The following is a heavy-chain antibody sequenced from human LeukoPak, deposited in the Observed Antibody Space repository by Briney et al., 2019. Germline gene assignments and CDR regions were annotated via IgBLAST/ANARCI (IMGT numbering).Heavy chain of an antibody. D-gene: IGHD2-2*03. J-gene: IGHJ4*02. V-gene: IGHV4-4*07. CDR3: ASGYCSSTSCYRSFDY. CDR1: GGSISSYY. CDR2: IYTSGST. Sequence: PSETLSLTCTVSGGSISSYYWSWIRQPAGKGLEWIGRIYTSGSTNYNPSLKSRVTMSVDTSKNQFSLKLSSVTAADTAVYYCASGYCSSTSCYRSFDYWGQGTLVTVSS.